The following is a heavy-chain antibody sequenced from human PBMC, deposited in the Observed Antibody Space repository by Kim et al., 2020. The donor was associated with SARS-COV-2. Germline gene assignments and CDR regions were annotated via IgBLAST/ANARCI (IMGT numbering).Heavy chain of an antibody. Sequence: PTYAQGFTGRFVFSLDTSVSTAYLQISSLKAEDTAVYYCARDSRDGYFDYWGQGTLVTVSS. CDR2: P. V-gene: IGHV7-4-1*02. CDR3: ARDSRDGYFDY. J-gene: IGHJ4*02. D-gene: IGHD2-2*01.